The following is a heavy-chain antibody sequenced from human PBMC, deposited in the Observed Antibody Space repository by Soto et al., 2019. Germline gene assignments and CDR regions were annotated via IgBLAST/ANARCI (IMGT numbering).Heavy chain of an antibody. CDR3: ARGGTLSSWYVPFDY. D-gene: IGHD6-13*01. CDR1: GGTFSSYA. CDR2: IIPIFGTA. Sequence: SAKVSCKASGGTFSSYAISWVRQAPGQGLEWMGGIIPIFGTANYAQKFQGRVTITADESTSTAYMELSSLRSEDTAVYYCARGGTLSSWYVPFDYWGQGTLVTVSS. V-gene: IGHV1-69*13. J-gene: IGHJ4*02.